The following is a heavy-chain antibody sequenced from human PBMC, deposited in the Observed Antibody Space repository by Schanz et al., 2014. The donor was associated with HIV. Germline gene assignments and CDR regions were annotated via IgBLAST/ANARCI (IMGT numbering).Heavy chain of an antibody. Sequence: VQVVESGGGVVQPGRSLRLSCAASGFTFSSYSMNWVRQAPGKGLEWVSSISSSSSYIYYADSMKGRFTISRDNAKNSLYLQMNSLRFADTAVYYCVRGDTVFEYWGQGTLVTVS. D-gene: IGHD5-18*01. V-gene: IGHV3-21*01. CDR1: GFTFSSYS. CDR3: VRGDTVFEY. J-gene: IGHJ4*02. CDR2: ISSSSSYI.